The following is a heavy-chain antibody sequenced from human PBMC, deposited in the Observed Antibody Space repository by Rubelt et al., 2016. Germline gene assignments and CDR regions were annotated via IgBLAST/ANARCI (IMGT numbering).Heavy chain of an antibody. CDR1: GFTFGDYG. J-gene: IGHJ4*02. V-gene: IGHV3-30*02. CDR3: AKGLGSGWGLDY. D-gene: IGHD6-19*01. Sequence: AVSGFTFGDYGMSWVRQAPGKGLEWVTFIRFDGSNPYHADSVKGRFTISRDNSRNTLYMQMNSLRDEDTAVYYCAKGLGSGWGLDYWGQGTLVTVSS. CDR2: IRFDGSNP.